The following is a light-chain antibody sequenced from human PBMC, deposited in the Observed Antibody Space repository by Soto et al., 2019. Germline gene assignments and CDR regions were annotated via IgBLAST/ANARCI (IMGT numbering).Light chain of an antibody. Sequence: QSVLTQPPSASATPGQRVTMSWSGSSSNIGSNTVNWYQHLPGTPPKLVIYYNDQRPSGVPDRFSGSRSGTSASLAISGLQSEDEADYYCATWDDSLSGWVFGGGTKVTVL. CDR3: ATWDDSLSGWV. CDR1: SSNIGSNT. V-gene: IGLV1-44*01. CDR2: YND. J-gene: IGLJ3*02.